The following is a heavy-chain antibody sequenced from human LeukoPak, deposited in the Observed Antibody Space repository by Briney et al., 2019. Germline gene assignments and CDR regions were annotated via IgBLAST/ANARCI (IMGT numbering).Heavy chain of an antibody. Sequence: GGSLRLSCSASGFTFSSYAMHWVRQAPGKGLEWVSSISSSSSYIYYADSVEGRFTISRDNAKNSLYLQMNSLRAEDTAVYYCASHQSPNYDFWSGYYQQFDYWGQGTLVTVSS. CDR2: ISSSSSYI. D-gene: IGHD3-3*01. V-gene: IGHV3-21*01. CDR1: GFTFSSYA. CDR3: ASHQSPNYDFWSGYYQQFDY. J-gene: IGHJ4*02.